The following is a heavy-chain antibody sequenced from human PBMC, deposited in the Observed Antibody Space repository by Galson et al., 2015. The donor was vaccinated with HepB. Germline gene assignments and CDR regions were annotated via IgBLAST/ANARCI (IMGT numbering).Heavy chain of an antibody. D-gene: IGHD5-12*01. CDR1: GGSFSGYY. V-gene: IGHV4-34*01. J-gene: IGHJ4*02. CDR3: ARGPGYSGYDRSFDY. Sequence: ETLSLTCAVYGGSFSGYYWSWIRQPPGKGLEWIGEINHSGSTNYNPSLKSRVTISVDTSKNQFSLKLSSVTAADTAVYYCARGPGYSGYDRSFDYWGQGTLVTVSS. CDR2: INHSGST.